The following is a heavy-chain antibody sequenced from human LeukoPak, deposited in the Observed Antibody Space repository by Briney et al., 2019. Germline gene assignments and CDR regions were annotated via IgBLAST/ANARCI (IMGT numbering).Heavy chain of an antibody. D-gene: IGHD6-6*01. CDR3: AREGKWAAARPDY. J-gene: IGHJ4*02. Sequence: PSETLSLTCAVYGGSFSGYYWSWIRQPPGKGLEWIGYIYYSGSTNYNPSLKSRVTISVDTSKNQFSLKLSSVTAADTAVYYCAREGKWAAARPDYWGQGTLVTVSS. V-gene: IGHV4-59*01. CDR2: IYYSGST. CDR1: GGSFSGYY.